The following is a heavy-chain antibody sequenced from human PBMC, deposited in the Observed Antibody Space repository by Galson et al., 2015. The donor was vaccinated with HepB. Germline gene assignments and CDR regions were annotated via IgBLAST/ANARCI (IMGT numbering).Heavy chain of an antibody. D-gene: IGHD3-22*01. V-gene: IGHV3-30-3*01. CDR2: ISYDGSNK. J-gene: IGHJ4*02. Sequence: SLRLSCAASGFTFSSYAMHWVRQAPGKGLEWVAVISYDGSNKYYADSVKGRFTISRDNSKNTLYLQMNSLRAEDTAVYYCARGGGGPIVVVITTPFDYWGQGTLVTVSS. CDR1: GFTFSSYA. CDR3: ARGGGGPIVVVITTPFDY.